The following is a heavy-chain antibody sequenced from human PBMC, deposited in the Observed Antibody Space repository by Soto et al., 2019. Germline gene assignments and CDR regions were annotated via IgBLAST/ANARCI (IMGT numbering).Heavy chain of an antibody. J-gene: IGHJ6*02. V-gene: IGHV2-5*02. Sequence: SGPTLVNPTQTLTLTCTFSGFSLTTGGVGVGWIRQPPGKALEWLALIYWDDDKRYSPSLKSRLTVTKDTSKNQVLLTMTNMDPVDTATFYCALRRCGGACPGSYSSHYYSGMAVWGQGTTVPVSS. CDR1: GFSLTTGGVG. CDR2: IYWDDDK. D-gene: IGHD2-21*02. CDR3: ALRRCGGACPGSYSSHYYSGMAV.